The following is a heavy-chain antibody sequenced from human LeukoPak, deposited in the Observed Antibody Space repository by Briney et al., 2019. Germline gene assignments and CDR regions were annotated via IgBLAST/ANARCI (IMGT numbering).Heavy chain of an antibody. D-gene: IGHD6-13*01. CDR3: ARDLGQAEGWFDP. V-gene: IGHV1-2*02. CDR1: GYTFTGYY. CDR2: INPNSGGT. J-gene: IGHJ5*02. Sequence: ASVKVSCKASGYTFTGYYMHWVRQAPGQGLEWMGWINPNSGGTNYAQKFQGRVTMTRDTSISTAYMELSRLRSDDTAVYYCARDLGQAEGWFDPWGQGTLVTVSP.